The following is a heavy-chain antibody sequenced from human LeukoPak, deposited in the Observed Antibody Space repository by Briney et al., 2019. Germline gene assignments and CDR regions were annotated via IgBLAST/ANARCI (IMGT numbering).Heavy chain of an antibody. D-gene: IGHD3-22*01. CDR1: GGSINNYY. Sequence: SETLSLTCTVSGGSINNYYWSWIRQPPGKGLEWIGYIYYSGSTNYNPSLKSRVTISVEKSKNQFSLKVNSVTAADTAGYYCSRDSAARHYFDSSGYFLSWFDPWGQGTLVTVSS. V-gene: IGHV4-59*01. CDR3: SRDSAARHYFDSSGYFLSWFDP. CDR2: IYYSGST. J-gene: IGHJ5*01.